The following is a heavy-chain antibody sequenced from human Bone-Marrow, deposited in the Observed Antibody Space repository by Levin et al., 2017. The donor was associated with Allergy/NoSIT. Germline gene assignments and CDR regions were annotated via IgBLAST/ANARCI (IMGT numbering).Heavy chain of an antibody. D-gene: IGHD2-21*01. V-gene: IGHV3-30*18. CDR2: ISSDGNNK. CDR3: AKGGDMDY. Sequence: GGSLRLSCAASGFTFTTYGMHWVRQAPGKGLEWVAIISSDGNNKYYAASVKGRFTISRDNSKNTVFLQMNRLSAEDTAVYYCAKGGDMDYWGQGTLVTVSS. J-gene: IGHJ4*02. CDR1: GFTFTTYG.